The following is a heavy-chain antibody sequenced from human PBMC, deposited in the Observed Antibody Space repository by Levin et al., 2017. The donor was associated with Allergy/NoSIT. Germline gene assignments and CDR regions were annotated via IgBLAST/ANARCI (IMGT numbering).Heavy chain of an antibody. CDR3: ARGGYCSSTSCYGYYYGMDV. Sequence: GESLKISCAASGFTFSSYGMHWVRQAPGKGLEWVAVIWYDGSNKYYADSVKGRFTISRDNSKNTLYLQMNSLRAEDTAVYYCARGGYCSSTSCYGYYYGMDVWGQGTTVTVSS. J-gene: IGHJ6*02. CDR1: GFTFSSYG. CDR2: IWYDGSNK. D-gene: IGHD2-2*01. V-gene: IGHV3-33*01.